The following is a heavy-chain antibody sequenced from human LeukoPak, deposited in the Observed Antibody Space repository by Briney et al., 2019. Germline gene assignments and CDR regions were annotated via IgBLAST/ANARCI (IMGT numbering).Heavy chain of an antibody. V-gene: IGHV3-21*01. J-gene: IGHJ3*02. Sequence: PGGSLRLSCPASGFTFSSYSMNWVRQAPGKGLEWVSSISSSSSYIYYADSVKGRFTISRDNAKNSLYLQMNSLRAEDTAVYYCARVIVGATAAFDIWGQGTMVTVSS. CDR3: ARVIVGATAAFDI. CDR2: ISSSSSYI. D-gene: IGHD1-26*01. CDR1: GFTFSSYS.